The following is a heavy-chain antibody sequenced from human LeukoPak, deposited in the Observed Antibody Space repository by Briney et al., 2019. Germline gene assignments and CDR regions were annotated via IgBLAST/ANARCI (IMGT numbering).Heavy chain of an antibody. V-gene: IGHV3-53*01. CDR3: ARDNPHWELGGPDP. Sequence: GGSLRLSCAASGFTVRSNYMSWVRQAPGKGLEWVSVIYSGGSTYYADSVKGRFTISRDNSKNTLYLQMNSLRAEDTAVYYCARDNPHWELGGPDPWGQGTLVTVSS. D-gene: IGHD1-26*01. J-gene: IGHJ5*02. CDR1: GFTVRSNY. CDR2: IYSGGST.